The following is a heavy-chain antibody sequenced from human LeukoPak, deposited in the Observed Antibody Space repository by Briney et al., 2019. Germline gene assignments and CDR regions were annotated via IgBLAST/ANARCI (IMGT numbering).Heavy chain of an antibody. CDR2: MNPNSGNT. V-gene: IGHV1-8*02. Sequence: ASVKVSCKASGGTFSSYDINWVRQATGQGLEWMGWMNPNSGNTGYAQKFQGRVTMTRNTSISTAYMELSSLRSEDTAVYYCARGGSCSGGSCYDDAFDIWGQGTMVTVSS. D-gene: IGHD2-15*01. CDR3: ARGGSCSGGSCYDDAFDI. J-gene: IGHJ3*02. CDR1: GGTFSSYD.